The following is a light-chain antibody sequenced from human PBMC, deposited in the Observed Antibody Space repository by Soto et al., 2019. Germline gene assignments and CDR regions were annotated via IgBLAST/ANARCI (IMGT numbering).Light chain of an antibody. J-gene: IGKJ4*01. CDR2: DVS. Sequence: EIVLTQSPATLSLSPGERATLACRASQSVDCYLTWYQQKPGQAPRLLIYDVSKRATGIPVRFSGSGSGTDFTLTISSLEPEDLAIYYCQQRRNWPLSFGGGTKVEIK. V-gene: IGKV3-11*01. CDR3: QQRRNWPLS. CDR1: QSVDCY.